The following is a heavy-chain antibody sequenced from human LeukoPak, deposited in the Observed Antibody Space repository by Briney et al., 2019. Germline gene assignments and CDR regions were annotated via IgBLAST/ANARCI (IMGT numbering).Heavy chain of an antibody. V-gene: IGHV4-4*09. CDR3: AREGGGPEEGYSYGLFDY. CDR1: GGSISNYY. CDR2: IYTSGST. J-gene: IGHJ4*02. D-gene: IGHD5-18*01. Sequence: SETLSLTCTVSGGSISNYYWSWIRQPPGKGLEWIGYIYTSGSTKYNPSLKSRVTISVDTSKNQFSLKLSSVTAADTAVYYCAREGGGPEEGYSYGLFDYWGQGTLVTVSS.